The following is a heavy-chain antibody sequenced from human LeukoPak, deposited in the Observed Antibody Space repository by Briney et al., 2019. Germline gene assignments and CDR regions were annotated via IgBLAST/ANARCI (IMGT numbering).Heavy chain of an antibody. CDR3: ARKGYCSSTSCYDY. V-gene: IGHV4-39*07. Sequence: TSETLSLTCTVSGGSISSSSYYWGWIRQPPGKGLEWIGSIYYSGSTYYNPSLKSRVTISVDTSKNQFSLKLSSVTAADTAVYYCARKGYCSSTSCYDYWGQGTLVTVSS. J-gene: IGHJ4*02. CDR1: GGSISSSSYY. CDR2: IYYSGST. D-gene: IGHD2-2*01.